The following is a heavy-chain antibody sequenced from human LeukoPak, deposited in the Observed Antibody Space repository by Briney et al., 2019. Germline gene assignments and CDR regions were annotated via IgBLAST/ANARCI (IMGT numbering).Heavy chain of an antibody. CDR1: EYIFTNYW. CDR2: IYPGDSDT. V-gene: IGHV5-51*01. D-gene: IGHD3-3*01. J-gene: IGHJ6*02. Sequence: GESLKISCKGSEYIFTNYWIAWVRQMPERGLEWMGIIYPGDSDTRYSPSFQGQVTISADKSISTAYLQWSSLKASDTAMYYCARRSSVYYYGMDVWGQGTTVTVSS. CDR3: ARRSSVYYYGMDV.